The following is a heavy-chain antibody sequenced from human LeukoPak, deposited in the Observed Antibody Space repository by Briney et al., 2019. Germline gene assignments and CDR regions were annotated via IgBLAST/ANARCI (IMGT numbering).Heavy chain of an antibody. D-gene: IGHD6-13*01. J-gene: IGHJ4*02. V-gene: IGHV1-69*01. CDR2: IIPIFGTA. Sequence: VASVKVSCKASGGTFSSYAISWVRQAPGQGLEWMGGIIPIFGTANYAQKFQGRVTITADESTSTAYMELSSLRSEDTAVYYCARALEGRGQQLPHRFDYWGQGTLVTVSS. CDR3: ARALEGRGQQLPHRFDY. CDR1: GGTFSSYA.